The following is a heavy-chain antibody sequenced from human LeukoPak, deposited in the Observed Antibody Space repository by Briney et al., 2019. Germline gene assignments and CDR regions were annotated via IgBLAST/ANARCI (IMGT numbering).Heavy chain of an antibody. Sequence: SETLSLTCTVSGGSISSSSYYWGWIRQPPGKGLEWIGSIYYSGSTYYNPSLKSRVTISVDTSKNQFSLKLSSVTAADTAVYYCARQGTWIQLWSPYYYYGMDVWGQGTTVTVSS. D-gene: IGHD5-18*01. J-gene: IGHJ6*02. V-gene: IGHV4-39*01. CDR1: GGSISSSSYY. CDR3: ARQGTWIQLWSPYYYYGMDV. CDR2: IYYSGST.